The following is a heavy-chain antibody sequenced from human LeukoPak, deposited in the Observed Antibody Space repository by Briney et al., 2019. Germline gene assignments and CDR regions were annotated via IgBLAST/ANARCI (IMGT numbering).Heavy chain of an antibody. CDR2: ISSSGSTI. CDR3: AREGLYRAFDI. D-gene: IGHD2-2*02. Sequence: GGSLRLSCAASGFTFSSYEMNWVRQAPGKGLEWVSYISSSGSTIYYADSVKGRFTISRDNAKNSLYLQMNSLRAEDTAVYYCAREGLYRAFDIWGQGTMVIVSS. CDR1: GFTFSSYE. J-gene: IGHJ3*02. V-gene: IGHV3-48*03.